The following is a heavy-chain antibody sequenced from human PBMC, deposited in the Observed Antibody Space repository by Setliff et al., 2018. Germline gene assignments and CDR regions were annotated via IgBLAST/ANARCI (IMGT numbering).Heavy chain of an antibody. CDR2: TIPIFGTT. D-gene: IGHD3-16*01. V-gene: IGHV1-69*05. J-gene: IGHJ6*03. Sequence: SVKVSCKASGGTFSSYGISWVRQAPGQGLEWMGGTIPIFGTTNYAQRFQGRVTIITDESTSTAYMELSSLRSEDTAMYYCAREGEETRSSTDYRYYMDVWGKGTTVTVSS. CDR1: GGTFSSYG. CDR3: AREGEETRSSTDYRYYMDV.